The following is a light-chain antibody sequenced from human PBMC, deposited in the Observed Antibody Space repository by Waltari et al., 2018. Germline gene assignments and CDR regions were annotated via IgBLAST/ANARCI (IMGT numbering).Light chain of an antibody. CDR3: QQRHNWPLT. J-gene: IGKJ4*01. CDR1: QSVRVY. V-gene: IGKV3-11*01. CDR2: DTS. Sequence: EIVLTQSPATLSLSPGERATLSCRASQSVRVYLAWYQQKPGQAPRLLIYDTSNRASGHPDRFSGSGSGTDFSLSISSLEPEDFAVYYCQQRHNWPLTFGGGTKVEIK.